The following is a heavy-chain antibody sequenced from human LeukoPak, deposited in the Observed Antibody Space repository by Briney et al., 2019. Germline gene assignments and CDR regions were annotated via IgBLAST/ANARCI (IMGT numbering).Heavy chain of an antibody. Sequence: GGSLRLSCAASGFTFSGYWMSWVRQAPGKGLEWVATIKQDASEKTYVDSVEGRFTISRDNAKSSLFLQMDSLRAEDTAVYYCARFGMDAAIDYWGQGTLVTVSS. CDR3: ARFGMDAAIDY. D-gene: IGHD2-15*01. CDR1: GFTFSGYW. CDR2: IKQDASEK. V-gene: IGHV3-7*01. J-gene: IGHJ4*02.